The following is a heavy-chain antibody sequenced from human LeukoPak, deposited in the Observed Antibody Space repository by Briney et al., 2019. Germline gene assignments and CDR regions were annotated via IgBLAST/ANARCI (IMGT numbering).Heavy chain of an antibody. CDR1: GGSISSYY. D-gene: IGHD3-22*01. Sequence: PSETLSLTCTVSGGSISSYYWSWIRQPPGKGLEWIGYIYYSGSTNYNPSLKSRVTISVDTSKNQFSLKLSSVTAADTAVYYCVRLAHYYDSSGYYFYYYGMDVWGQGTTVTVSS. CDR3: VRLAHYYDSSGYYFYYYGMDV. J-gene: IGHJ6*02. V-gene: IGHV4-59*01. CDR2: IYYSGST.